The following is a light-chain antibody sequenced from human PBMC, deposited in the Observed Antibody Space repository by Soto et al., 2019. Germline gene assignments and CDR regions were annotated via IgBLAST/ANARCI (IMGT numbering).Light chain of an antibody. V-gene: IGLV2-14*01. CDR3: SSYTTSNTRQIV. CDR2: DVS. CDR1: SSEVGGYNY. Sequence: QSVLTQPASVSGSPGQSITISCTGTSSEVGGYNYVSWYQQHPGKAPNFMIYDVSNRPSGVSNRFSGSKSGNTASLTISGFQAEDEADYYCSSYTTSNTRQIVFGTGTKVTVL. J-gene: IGLJ1*01.